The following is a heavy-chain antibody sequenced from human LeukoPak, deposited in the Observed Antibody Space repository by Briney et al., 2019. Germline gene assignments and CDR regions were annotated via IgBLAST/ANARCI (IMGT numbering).Heavy chain of an antibody. J-gene: IGHJ4*02. CDR2: INPSGGST. CDR1: GYTFTSYY. Sequence: ASVKVSCKASGYTFTSYYMHWVRQAPGQGLEWMGIINPSGGSTSYAQKFQGRVTMTRDTSTSTVYMELSSLRSEDTAVYYCARHQGHDYGGNSVSYPYYFDYWGQGTLVTVSS. V-gene: IGHV1-46*01. CDR3: ARHQGHDYGGNSVSYPYYFDY. D-gene: IGHD4-23*01.